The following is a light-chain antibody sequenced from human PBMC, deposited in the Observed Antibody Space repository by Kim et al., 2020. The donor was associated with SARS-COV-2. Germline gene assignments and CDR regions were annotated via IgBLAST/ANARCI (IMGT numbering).Light chain of an antibody. J-gene: IGLJ2*01. V-gene: IGLV3-19*01. CDR1: SLRSYY. Sequence: VALGQTVRIKCQGDSLRSYYASWYQQKPGQAPVLVIYGKNNRPSGIADRFSGSSSGNTASLTITGAQAEDEADYYWNSRDSSCNEVFGGGTQLSVL. CDR2: GKN. CDR3: NSRDSSCNEV.